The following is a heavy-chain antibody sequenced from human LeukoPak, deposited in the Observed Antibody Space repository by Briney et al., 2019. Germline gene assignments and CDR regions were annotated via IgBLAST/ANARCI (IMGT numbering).Heavy chain of an antibody. D-gene: IGHD3-10*01. V-gene: IGHV5-51*01. J-gene: IGHJ4*02. CDR2: IYPGDSDT. CDR1: AYSFTTHW. Sequence: GESLKISCEGSAYSFTTHWIGGVRQMPGKGLEWMGIIYPGDSDTRYSPSFEGQVTISADKSSSTAYLQWSSLKASDTAMYYCARHTQYYYGSGSPFDYWGQGTLVIVSS. CDR3: ARHTQYYYGSGSPFDY.